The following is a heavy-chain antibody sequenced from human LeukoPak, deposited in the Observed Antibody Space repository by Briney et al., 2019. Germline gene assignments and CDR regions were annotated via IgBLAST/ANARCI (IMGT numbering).Heavy chain of an antibody. CDR3: ARARGGVLWFGESLNLFDY. J-gene: IGHJ4*02. CDR2: IYTSGST. CDR1: GGSISSGSYY. Sequence: PSETLSLTCTVSGGSISSGSYYWSWIRQPAGKGLEWIGRIYTSGSTDYNPSLKSRVTISVDTSKNQFSLKLSSVTAADTAVYYCARARGGVLWFGESLNLFDYWGQGTLVTVSS. V-gene: IGHV4-61*02. D-gene: IGHD3-10*01.